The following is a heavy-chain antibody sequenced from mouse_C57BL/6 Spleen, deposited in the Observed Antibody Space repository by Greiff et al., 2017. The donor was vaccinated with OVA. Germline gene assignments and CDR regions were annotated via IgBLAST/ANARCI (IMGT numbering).Heavy chain of an antibody. V-gene: IGHV7-3*01. Sequence: EVQRVESGGGLVQPGGSLSLSCAASGFTFTDYYMSWVRQPPGKALEWLGFIRNKANGYTTEYSASVKGRFTISRDNSQSILYLQMNALRAEDSATYYCARWEPGFAYWGQGTLVTVSA. J-gene: IGHJ3*01. CDR2: IRNKANGYTT. CDR3: ARWEPGFAY. CDR1: GFTFTDYY. D-gene: IGHD6-1*01.